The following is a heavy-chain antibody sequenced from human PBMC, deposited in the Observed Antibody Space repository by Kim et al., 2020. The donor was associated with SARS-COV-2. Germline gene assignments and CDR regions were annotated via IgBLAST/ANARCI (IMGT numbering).Heavy chain of an antibody. D-gene: IGHD3-22*01. V-gene: IGHV4-31*03. J-gene: IGHJ5*02. CDR1: GGSISSGGYY. CDR3: AIDIRGWDSSGYYESFDP. CDR2: IYYSGST. Sequence: SETLSLTCTVSGGSISSGGYYWSWIRQHPGKGLEWFGYIYYSGSTYYNPSLKSRVTISVDTSKNLFSLKLSSVTVADPAVYYCAIDIRGWDSSGYYESFDPWGQGAPLTVSS.